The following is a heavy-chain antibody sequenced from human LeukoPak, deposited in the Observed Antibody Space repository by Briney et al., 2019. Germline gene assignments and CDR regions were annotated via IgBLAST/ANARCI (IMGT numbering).Heavy chain of an antibody. D-gene: IGHD7-27*01. CDR2: MSPSSGHT. CDR3: ARGPPNWGYDY. J-gene: IGHJ4*02. CDR1: GYTFTSYD. V-gene: IGHV1-8*01. Sequence: ASVKVSCKASGYTFTSYDINWVRQVTGQGLEWMGWMSPSSGHTGYAQKFQGRVTMTRSTSMSTAYMELSSLKSEDTAVYFCARGPPNWGYDYWGQGTLVTVSS.